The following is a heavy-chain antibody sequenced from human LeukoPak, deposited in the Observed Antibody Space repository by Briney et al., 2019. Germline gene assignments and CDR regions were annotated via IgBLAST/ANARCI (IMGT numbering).Heavy chain of an antibody. V-gene: IGHV3-11*01. CDR3: ARVRGKVDP. Sequence: RGSLRLSCAASGFTFSDYYMTWIRQAPGKGLEWISYISSSGNTISYADSVKGRFTISRDNAKNSLSLQMNSLRVEDTAVYYCARVRGKVDPWGQGTLVTVSS. CDR2: ISSSGNTI. J-gene: IGHJ5*02. CDR1: GFTFSDYY.